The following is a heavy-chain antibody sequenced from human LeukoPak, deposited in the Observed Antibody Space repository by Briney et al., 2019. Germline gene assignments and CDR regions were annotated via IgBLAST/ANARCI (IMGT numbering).Heavy chain of an antibody. CDR1: GGSISSGGYY. Sequence: SETLSLTCTVSGGSISSGGYYWGWIRQPPGKGLEWIGYIYHSGSTYYNPFLKSRVTISVDRSKNQFSLKLSSVTAADTAVCYCARVGAYCGGDCYYNWFDPWGQGTLVTVSS. CDR3: ARVGAYCGGDCYYNWFDP. J-gene: IGHJ5*02. CDR2: IYHSGST. V-gene: IGHV4-30-2*01. D-gene: IGHD2-21*01.